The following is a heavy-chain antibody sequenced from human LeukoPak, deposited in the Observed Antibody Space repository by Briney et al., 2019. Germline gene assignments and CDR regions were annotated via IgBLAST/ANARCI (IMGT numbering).Heavy chain of an antibody. V-gene: IGHV4-59*01. CDR1: GGSISSFH. Sequence: PSETLSLTCTVSGGSISSFHWNWLRQSPGPGLEWIGYIYGGGVTNYNPTLRLRVTMSIDTSKNKLSLNLKSVTAEDTAVYYYASSVGSNWSYFFDYWGQGTLVTVSS. CDR2: IYGGGVT. J-gene: IGHJ4*02. D-gene: IGHD2-15*01. CDR3: ASSVGSNWSYFFDY.